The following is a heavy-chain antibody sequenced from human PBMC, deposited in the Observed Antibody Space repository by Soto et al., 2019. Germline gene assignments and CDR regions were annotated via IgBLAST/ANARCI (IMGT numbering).Heavy chain of an antibody. CDR2: ISAYNGNT. J-gene: IGHJ6*03. D-gene: IGHD3-16*01. CDR1: GYTFTSYG. Sequence: QVQLVQSGAEVKKPGASVKVSCKASGYTFTSYGISWVRQAPGQGLEWMGWISAYNGNTNYAQKLQGRGTMTTDTSTSTAYMERRRLRSDDTAVYYCARVLGTFGGVPPGNYYYYYMDVWGKGTTVTVSS. V-gene: IGHV1-18*01. CDR3: ARVLGTFGGVPPGNYYYYYMDV.